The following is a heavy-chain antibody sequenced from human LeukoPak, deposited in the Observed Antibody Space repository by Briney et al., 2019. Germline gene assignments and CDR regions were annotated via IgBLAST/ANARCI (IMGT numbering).Heavy chain of an antibody. V-gene: IGHV4-31*03. CDR2: IYYTGST. CDR1: GGSISNGAYY. J-gene: IGHJ5*02. CDR3: ARETYSSSFFDP. D-gene: IGHD6-13*01. Sequence: SGTLSLTCTVSGGSISNGAYYWSWIRQLPGKGLEWIGYIYYTGSTYYNPSLKSRVTISVDTSKNQFSLNLISVTAADTAVYSCARETYSSSFFDPWGQGTLVTVSS.